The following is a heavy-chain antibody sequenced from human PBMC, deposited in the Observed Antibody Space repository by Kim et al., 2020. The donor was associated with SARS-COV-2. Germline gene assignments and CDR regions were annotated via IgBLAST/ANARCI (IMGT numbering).Heavy chain of an antibody. J-gene: IGHJ4*02. Sequence: SETLSLTCAVYGGSFSGYYWSWIRQPPGKGLEWIGEINHSGSTNYNPSLKSRVTISVDTSKNQFSLKLSSVTAADTAVYYCAGSGYSSSWYYFDYWGQGT. CDR2: INHSGST. CDR3: AGSGYSSSWYYFDY. V-gene: IGHV4-34*01. CDR1: GGSFSGYY. D-gene: IGHD6-13*01.